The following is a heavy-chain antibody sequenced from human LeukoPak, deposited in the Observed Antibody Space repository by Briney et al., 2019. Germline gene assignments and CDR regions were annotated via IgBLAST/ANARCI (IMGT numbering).Heavy chain of an antibody. CDR1: GFSVSTTY. CDR2: LYTGGGT. J-gene: IGHJ4*02. V-gene: IGHV3-53*05. Sequence: GGSLRLSCAASGFSVSTTYMSWVRQTPEKGLQWVSVLYTGGGTDHADSVKGRFTISRDNSKNTLYLQMNSLRAEDTAVYYCARDYCSGGSCFFDYWGQGTLVTVSS. CDR3: ARDYCSGGSCFFDY. D-gene: IGHD2-15*01.